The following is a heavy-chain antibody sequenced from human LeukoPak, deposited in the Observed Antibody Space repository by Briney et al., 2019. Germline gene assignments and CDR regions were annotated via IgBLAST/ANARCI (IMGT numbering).Heavy chain of an antibody. Sequence: SETLSLTCTVSGYSISSGYYWGWIRQPPGKGLEWIGSIYHSGSTYYNPSLKSRVTISVDTSKNQFSLKLSSVTAADTAVYYCARDRHPGDSYYYDSSGYFDWGQGTLVTVSS. CDR1: GYSISSGYY. D-gene: IGHD3-22*01. V-gene: IGHV4-38-2*02. CDR3: ARDRHPGDSYYYDSSGYFD. CDR2: IYHSGST. J-gene: IGHJ4*02.